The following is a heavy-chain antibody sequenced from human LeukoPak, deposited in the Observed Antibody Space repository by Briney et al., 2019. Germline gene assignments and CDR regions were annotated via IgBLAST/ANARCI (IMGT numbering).Heavy chain of an antibody. CDR1: GGSFSGYY. D-gene: IGHD6-13*01. V-gene: IGHV4-34*01. CDR2: INHSGST. J-gene: IGHJ5*02. Sequence: SETLSLTCAVYGGSFSGYYWSWIRQLPGKGLEWVGEINHSGSTNYNPSLKSRVTISVDTSKNQFSLKLSSVTAADTAVYYCAMGIAAAGHWFDPWGQGTLVTVSS. CDR3: AMGIAAAGHWFDP.